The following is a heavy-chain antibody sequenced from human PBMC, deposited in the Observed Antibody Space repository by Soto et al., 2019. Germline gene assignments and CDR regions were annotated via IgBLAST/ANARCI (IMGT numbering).Heavy chain of an antibody. CDR1: GFTLSSYS. V-gene: IGHV3-21*01. CDR2: ISRSSSYI. CDR3: ARDLYSSSARYFDY. Sequence: EVQLVESGGGLVKPGGSLRLSCAASGFTLSSYSMNWVRQAPGKGLEWVSSISRSSSYIYYADSVKGRFTISRDNAKNSLYLQMNSLRAEDTAVYYCARDLYSSSARYFDYWGQGTLVTVSS. D-gene: IGHD6-6*01. J-gene: IGHJ4*02.